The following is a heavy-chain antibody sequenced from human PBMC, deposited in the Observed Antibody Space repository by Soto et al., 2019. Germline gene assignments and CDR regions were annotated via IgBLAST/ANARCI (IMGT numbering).Heavy chain of an antibody. CDR3: ARGMVYAVLGWFDP. CDR2: INAGNGNT. Sequence: ASVKVSCKASGYTFTSYAMHWVRQAPGQRLEWMGWINAGNGNTKYSQKFQGRVTITRDASPSTAYMELSSLRSEDTAVYYCARGMVYAVLGWFDPWGQGTLVTVSS. CDR1: GYTFTSYA. V-gene: IGHV1-3*01. J-gene: IGHJ5*02. D-gene: IGHD2-8*01.